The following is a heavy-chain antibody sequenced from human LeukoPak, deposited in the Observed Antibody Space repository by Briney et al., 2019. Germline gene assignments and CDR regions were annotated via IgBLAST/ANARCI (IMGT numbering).Heavy chain of an antibody. J-gene: IGHJ4*02. CDR2: ISASGTNT. V-gene: IGHV3-23*01. CDR1: GFIFSTYA. Sequence: GGSLRLSCAASGFIFSTYAMTWVRQAPGKGLEWVSVISASGTNTDYAGSVKGRYTISRDNSKNTAFLQMNSLRPEDTALYYCARKNEQGVTDFWGQGALVTVSA. CDR3: ARKNEQGVTDF. D-gene: IGHD1-1*01.